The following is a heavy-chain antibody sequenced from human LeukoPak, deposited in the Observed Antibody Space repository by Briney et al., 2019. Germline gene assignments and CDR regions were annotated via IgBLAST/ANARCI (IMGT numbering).Heavy chain of an antibody. Sequence: SVKVSCKASGGTFSSYAISWVRQAPGQGLEWMGRIIPILGIANYAQKFQGRVTITADKSTSTAYMELSSLRSEDTAVYYCARDLGEGGRNYPFDYWGQGTLVTVSS. J-gene: IGHJ4*02. CDR3: ARDLGEGGRNYPFDY. D-gene: IGHD3-16*01. CDR1: GGTFSSYA. CDR2: IIPILGIA. V-gene: IGHV1-69*04.